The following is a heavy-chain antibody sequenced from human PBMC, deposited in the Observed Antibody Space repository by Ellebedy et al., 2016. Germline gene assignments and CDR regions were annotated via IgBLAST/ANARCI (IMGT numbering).Heavy chain of an antibody. Sequence: GESLKISXAASGFTFSSYWMSWVRQAPGKGLEWVANIKQDGSEKYYVDSVKGRFTISRDNAKNSLYLQMNSLRAEDTAVYYCARDTRLKYYYDSSGLAFDPWGQGTLVTVSS. CDR1: GFTFSSYW. CDR3: ARDTRLKYYYDSSGLAFDP. J-gene: IGHJ5*02. V-gene: IGHV3-7*01. D-gene: IGHD3-22*01. CDR2: IKQDGSEK.